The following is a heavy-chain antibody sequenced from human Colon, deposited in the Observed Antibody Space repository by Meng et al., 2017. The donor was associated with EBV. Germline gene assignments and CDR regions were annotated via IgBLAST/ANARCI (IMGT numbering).Heavy chain of an antibody. CDR2: TNYSSKCYK. CDR1: GDSGSSYSGE. J-gene: IGHJ4*02. D-gene: IGHD1-26*01. Sequence: QRHRQQVGHGPAEASQALSLTRGISGDSGSSYSGELNWSRQAPSRGLEWRGRTNYSSKCYKDYAASVKSRITINPDTSKNQFYLQLSSVTSEDTAVYYCARVAVGISSFDYWGQGTLVTVSS. V-gene: IGHV6-1*01. CDR3: ARVAVGISSFDY.